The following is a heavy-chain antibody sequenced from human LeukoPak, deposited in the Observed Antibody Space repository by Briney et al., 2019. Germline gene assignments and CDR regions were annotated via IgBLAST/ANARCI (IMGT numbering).Heavy chain of an antibody. Sequence: PGGSLRLSCAASGFTVSSNYMSWVRQAPGKGLEWVSGISWNSGSIGYADSVKGRFTISRDNAKNTLYLQMNSLRAEDTAVYYCVKDSTTTWFGGDSKWGQGTLVTVSS. CDR3: VKDSTTTWFGGDSK. CDR1: GFTVSSNY. V-gene: IGHV3-23*01. J-gene: IGHJ4*02. D-gene: IGHD3-10*01. CDR2: ISWNSGSI.